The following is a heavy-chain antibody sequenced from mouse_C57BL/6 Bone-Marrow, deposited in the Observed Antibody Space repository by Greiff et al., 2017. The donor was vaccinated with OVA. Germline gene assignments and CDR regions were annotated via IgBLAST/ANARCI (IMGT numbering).Heavy chain of an antibody. CDR2: IYPGSGST. J-gene: IGHJ2*01. V-gene: IGHV1-55*01. CDR3: ARAYGSSYYFDY. CDR1: GYTFTSYW. D-gene: IGHD1-1*01. Sequence: QLPGAELVKPGASVKMSCKASGYTFTSYWITWVKQRPGQGLEWIGDIYPGSGSTNYNEKFKSKATLTVDTSSSTAYMQLSSLTSEDSAVYYCARAYGSSYYFDYWGQGTTLTVSS.